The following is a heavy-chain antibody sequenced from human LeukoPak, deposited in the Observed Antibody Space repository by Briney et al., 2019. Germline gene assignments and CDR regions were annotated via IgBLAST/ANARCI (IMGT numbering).Heavy chain of an antibody. D-gene: IGHD2-21*01. V-gene: IGHV3-30*04. Sequence: PGMSLRLSCAASAFSVSSDPVHWVRQAPGKGLEWLAAISYDGRRNYYADSVKGRFTISRDNSMNTLYLQLNSLRPEDTAVYFCAREIGKRDQTGFDYWGQGTLVTVSS. J-gene: IGHJ4*02. CDR3: AREIGKRDQTGFDY. CDR2: ISYDGRRN. CDR1: AFSVSSDP.